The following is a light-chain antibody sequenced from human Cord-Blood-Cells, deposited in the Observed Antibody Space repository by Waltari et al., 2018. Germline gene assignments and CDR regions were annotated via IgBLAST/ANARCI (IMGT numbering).Light chain of an antibody. CDR1: QSVSSY. J-gene: IGKJ5*01. CDR2: DES. Sequence: EIVLTQSPDTLSLSPGERATLSCRASQSVSSYLAWYQQKPGQAPSLLIYDESNRATGIPARFSGSGSGTYFPLTISSLEPEDFAVYYCHQRSSWPPITFGQGTRLEIK. V-gene: IGKV3-11*01. CDR3: HQRSSWPPIT.